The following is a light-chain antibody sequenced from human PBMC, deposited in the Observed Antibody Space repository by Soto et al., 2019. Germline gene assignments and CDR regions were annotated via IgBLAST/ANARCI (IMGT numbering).Light chain of an antibody. CDR1: QSVSSSY. CDR2: GAS. Sequence: EIVLTQSPGTLSLSPGERATLSCRASQSVSSSYLAWYQQKPGQAPRLLIYGASSRATGIPDRFSGCGSGTDFTLTISRLETEDFAVYYCQQYCSSPVFTFGPGTVVDIK. CDR3: QQYCSSPVFT. J-gene: IGKJ3*01. V-gene: IGKV3-20*01.